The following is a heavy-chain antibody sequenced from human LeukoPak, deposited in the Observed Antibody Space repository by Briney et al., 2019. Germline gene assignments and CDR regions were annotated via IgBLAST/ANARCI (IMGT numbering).Heavy chain of an antibody. CDR2: IYYSGST. CDR1: GGSISSYY. Sequence: SETQSLTCTVSGGSISSYYWSWIRQPPGKGLEWIGYIYYSGSTNYNPSLKSRVTISVDTSKNQFSLKLSSVTAADTAVYYCARVPCYYDSSDSPFDYWGQGTLVTVSS. D-gene: IGHD3-22*01. J-gene: IGHJ4*02. CDR3: ARVPCYYDSSDSPFDY. V-gene: IGHV4-59*01.